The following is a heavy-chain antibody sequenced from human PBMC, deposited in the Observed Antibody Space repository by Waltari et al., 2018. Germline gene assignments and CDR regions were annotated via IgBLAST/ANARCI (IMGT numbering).Heavy chain of an antibody. CDR2: ISGSGGST. V-gene: IGHV3-23*01. Sequence: EVQLLASGGGLVQPGGSLRLSCAAPGLHFSSYAMNWVRQPPGTGPGWVSTISGSGGSTYYADSVKGRFTISRDNSKNTLYLQMNSLRAEDTAVYYCAKASDYDFWSGYYPSTAFDYWGQGTLVTVSS. CDR1: GLHFSSYA. D-gene: IGHD3-3*01. J-gene: IGHJ4*02. CDR3: AKASDYDFWSGYYPSTAFDY.